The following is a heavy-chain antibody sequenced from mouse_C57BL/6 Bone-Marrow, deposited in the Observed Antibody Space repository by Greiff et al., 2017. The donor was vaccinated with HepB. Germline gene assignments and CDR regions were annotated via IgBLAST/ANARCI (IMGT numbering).Heavy chain of an antibody. CDR1: GYTFTSYW. CDR3: ARVRAFSSAWFAY. J-gene: IGHJ3*01. Sequence: VQLQQPGAELVKPGASVKMSCKASGYTFTSYWITWVKQRPGQGLEWIGDIYPGSGSTNYNEKFKSKATLTVDTSSSTAYMQLSSLTSEDSAVYYCARVRAFSSAWFAYWGQGTLVTVSA. CDR2: IYPGSGST. V-gene: IGHV1-55*01. D-gene: IGHD3-3*01.